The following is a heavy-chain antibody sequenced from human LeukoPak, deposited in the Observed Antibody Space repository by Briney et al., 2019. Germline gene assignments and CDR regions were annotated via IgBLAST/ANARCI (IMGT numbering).Heavy chain of an antibody. V-gene: IGHV1-2*02. D-gene: IGHD2-2*01. Sequence: ASVKVSCKASGYTFIGYYMHWVRQAPGQGPEWMGWINPNSGVTNYAQNFQGRVTMTRDTSISTAYMELTRLQSDDTAVYFCARGHTIRAFDYWGQGTLVTVSS. CDR3: ARGHTIRAFDY. J-gene: IGHJ4*02. CDR2: INPNSGVT. CDR1: GYTFIGYY.